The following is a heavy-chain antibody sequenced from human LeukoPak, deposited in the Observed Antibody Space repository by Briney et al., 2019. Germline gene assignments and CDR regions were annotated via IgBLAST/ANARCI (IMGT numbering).Heavy chain of an antibody. J-gene: IGHJ4*02. D-gene: IGHD1-1*01. CDR2: IIPILGIA. CDR3: AKSKLEPRGPYYFDD. V-gene: IGHV1-69*04. Sequence: GASVKVSRKASRGTLSSYAISWVPQAPGQGLEWMGRIIPILGIANYAQKFQGTVTITADKSTSTAYMELSSLRSEDTAVYYCAKSKLEPRGPYYFDDWGQGTLVTVSS. CDR1: RGTLSSYA.